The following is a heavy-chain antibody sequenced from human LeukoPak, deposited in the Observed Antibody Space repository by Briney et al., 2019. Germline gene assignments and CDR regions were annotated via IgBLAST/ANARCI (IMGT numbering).Heavy chain of an antibody. CDR1: GFTFSSYE. CDR3: AELGITMIGGV. D-gene: IGHD3-10*02. Sequence: GRSLRLSCAASGFTFSSYEMNWVRQAPGKGLEWASYISSSGSTIYYADSVKGRFTISRDNAKNSLYLQMNSLRAEDTAVYYCAELGITMIGGVGGKGTTVTIPS. V-gene: IGHV3-48*03. CDR2: ISSSGSTI. J-gene: IGHJ6*03.